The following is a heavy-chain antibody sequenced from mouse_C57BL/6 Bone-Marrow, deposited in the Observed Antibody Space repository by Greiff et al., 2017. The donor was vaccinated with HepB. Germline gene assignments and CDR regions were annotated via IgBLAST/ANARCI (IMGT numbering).Heavy chain of an antibody. CDR2: IYPRDGST. V-gene: IGHV1-78*01. D-gene: IGHD2-1*01. J-gene: IGHJ2*01. Sequence: VQLQQSDAELVKPGASVKISCKVSGYTFTDHTIHWMKQRPEQGLEWIGYIYPRDGSTKYNEKFKGKVTLTADKSSSTAYMQLNSLTSEDSAVYFCASIYYGNYVGNFDYWGQGTTLTVSS. CDR3: ASIYYGNYVGNFDY. CDR1: GYTFTDHT.